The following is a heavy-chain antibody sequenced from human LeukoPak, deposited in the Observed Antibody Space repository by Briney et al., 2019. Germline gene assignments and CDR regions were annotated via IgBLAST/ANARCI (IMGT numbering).Heavy chain of an antibody. D-gene: IGHD2-8*01. CDR2: TLHRVST. CDR3: RMMAASGVPRGYSYVHV. CDR1: GGLFSGYY. J-gene: IGHJ6*03. Sequence: SETLSLTCVVYGGLFSGYYWTWVRQPPGKGLEWIGETLHRVSTIYNPGLKSRSPIPLDTSKNQFTLHLRSVTAADTSIYYSRMMAASGVPRGYSYVHVWGKGTTVSVSS. V-gene: IGHV4-34*12.